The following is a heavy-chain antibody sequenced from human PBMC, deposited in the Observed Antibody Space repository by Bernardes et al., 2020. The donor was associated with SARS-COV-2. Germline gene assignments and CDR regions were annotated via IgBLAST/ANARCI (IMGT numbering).Heavy chain of an antibody. Sequence: GGSLRLSCAASGFTFSSYSMNWVRQAPGKGLEWVSYISSSSSTIYYADSVKGRFTISRDNAKNSLYLQMNSLRAEDTAVYYCARGGELLPWDYYGMDVWGQGTTVTVSS. CDR2: ISSSSSTI. J-gene: IGHJ6*02. CDR1: GFTFSSYS. D-gene: IGHD1-26*01. V-gene: IGHV3-48*01. CDR3: ARGGELLPWDYYGMDV.